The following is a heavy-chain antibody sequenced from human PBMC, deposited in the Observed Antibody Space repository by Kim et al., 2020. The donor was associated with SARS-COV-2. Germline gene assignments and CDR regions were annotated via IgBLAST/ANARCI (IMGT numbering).Heavy chain of an antibody. CDR2: TIPLSGTV. D-gene: IGHD3-9*01. CDR3: AQGIYDLSTGNYRGGYFYMDV. V-gene: IGHV1-69*13. CDR1: GGTLSSNA. J-gene: IGHJ6*03. Sequence: SVKVSCKASGGTLSSNAISWVRQAPGQGLEWIGGTIPLSGTVNYAQKFRDRVSITVAGATRTVYLELSSLTSEDTADYYCAQGIYDLSTGNYRGGYFYMDVWGKGTSVTVSS.